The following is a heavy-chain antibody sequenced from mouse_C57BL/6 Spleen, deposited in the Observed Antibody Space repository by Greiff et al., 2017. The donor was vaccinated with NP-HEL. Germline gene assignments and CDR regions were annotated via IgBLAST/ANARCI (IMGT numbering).Heavy chain of an antibody. CDR3: ARYYSNYVGFAY. D-gene: IGHD2-5*01. J-gene: IGHJ3*01. CDR2: IYPGSGST. Sequence: VQLQQPGAELVKPGASVKMSCKASGYTFTSYWITWVKQRPGQGLEWIGDIYPGSGSTNYNEKFKSKATLTVDTSSSTAYMQLSSLTSEDSAVYYCARYYSNYVGFAYWGQGTLVTVSA. CDR1: GYTFTSYW. V-gene: IGHV1-55*01.